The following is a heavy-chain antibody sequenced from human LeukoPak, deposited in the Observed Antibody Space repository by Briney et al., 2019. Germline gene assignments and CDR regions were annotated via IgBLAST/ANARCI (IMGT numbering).Heavy chain of an antibody. CDR3: AREGSDSSGYYYLHY. V-gene: IGHV4-4*07. J-gene: IGHJ4*02. D-gene: IGHD3-22*01. CDR2: IYTSGST. CDR1: GGSISSYY. Sequence: SETLSLTCTVSGGSISSYYWSWIRQPAGKGLEWIGRIYTSGSTNYNPSLKSRVTISVDTSKNQISLKLSSVTAADTAVYYCAREGSDSSGYYYLHYWGQGTLVTVSS.